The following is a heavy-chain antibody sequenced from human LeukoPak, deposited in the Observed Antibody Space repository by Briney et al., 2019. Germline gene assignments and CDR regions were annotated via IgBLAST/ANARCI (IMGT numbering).Heavy chain of an antibody. CDR2: INQDGGKK. J-gene: IGHJ4*02. CDR3: ARAVAAADSY. V-gene: IGHV3-7*04. CDR1: GFTISTYW. D-gene: IGHD6-13*01. Sequence: GGSLRLPCTASGFTISTYWMSWVRQAPGKGLEWVANINQDGGKKYYVDSVKGRFAISRDDVKNSVYLQMNSLRAEDTAVYSCARAVAAADSYWGRGTLVTVSS.